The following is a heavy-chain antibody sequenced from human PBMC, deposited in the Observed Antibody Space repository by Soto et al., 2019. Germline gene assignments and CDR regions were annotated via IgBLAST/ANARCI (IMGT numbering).Heavy chain of an antibody. V-gene: IGHV3-33*01. Sequence: GGSLRLSCAASGFSFSSYGMHWVRQAPGKGLEWVAVIWYDGSNKYYADSVKGRFTISRDNSKNTLYLQMNSLRAEDTAVYYCATRRDGYNFVDYWGQGTLVTVS. J-gene: IGHJ4*02. CDR1: GFSFSSYG. CDR3: ATRRDGYNFVDY. D-gene: IGHD5-12*01. CDR2: IWYDGSNK.